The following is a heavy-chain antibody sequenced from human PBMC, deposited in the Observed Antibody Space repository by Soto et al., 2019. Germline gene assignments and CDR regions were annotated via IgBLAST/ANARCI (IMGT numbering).Heavy chain of an antibody. D-gene: IGHD6-13*01. CDR2: IKKDGSQI. J-gene: IGHJ3*02. CDR1: GFSFGSSW. V-gene: IGHV3-7*05. CDR3: ARDVSPGSSSLYLDAFDI. Sequence: EVQLVESGGGLVQPGGSLRLSCVASGFSFGSSWMTWVRQAPGKGLEWVANIKKDGSQISYLDSERGRFTISRDNAKNSLYLQMNSLRAEDTALYYCARDVSPGSSSLYLDAFDIWGQGTMVTVSS.